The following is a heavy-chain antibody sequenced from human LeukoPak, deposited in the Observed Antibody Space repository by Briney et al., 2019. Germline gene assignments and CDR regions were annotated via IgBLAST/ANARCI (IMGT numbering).Heavy chain of an antibody. V-gene: IGHV3-30*18. D-gene: IGHD6-19*01. CDR2: ISYDGSNK. Sequence: GGSLRLSCAASGFTFSSYSMNWVRQAPGKGLEWVAVISYDGSNKYYADSVKGRFTISRDNSKNTLYLQMNSLRAEDTAVYYCAKSIYVAGTPYYYYYMDVWGKGTTVTVSS. CDR3: AKSIYVAGTPYYYYYMDV. J-gene: IGHJ6*03. CDR1: GFTFSSYS.